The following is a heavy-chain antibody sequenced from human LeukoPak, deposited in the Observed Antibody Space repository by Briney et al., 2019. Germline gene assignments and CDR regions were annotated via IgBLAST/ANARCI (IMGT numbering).Heavy chain of an antibody. D-gene: IGHD6-6*01. J-gene: IGHJ6*02. CDR1: GGTFSSYA. CDR3: ARDSPESSSSSFYYYYGMDV. Sequence: SVKVSCKASGGTFSSYAISWVRQAPGQRLEWMGRIIPILGIANYAQKFQGRVTITADKSTSTAYMELSSLRSEDTAVYYCARDSPESSSSSFYYYYGMDVWGQGTTATVSS. V-gene: IGHV1-69*04. CDR2: IIPILGIA.